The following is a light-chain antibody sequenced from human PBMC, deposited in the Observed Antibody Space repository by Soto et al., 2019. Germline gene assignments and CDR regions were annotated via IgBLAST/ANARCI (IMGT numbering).Light chain of an antibody. CDR1: QSVSSY. CDR2: DAS. Sequence: EIVLTQSPATLSLSPGERATLSCRASQSVSSYLAWYQQKPVQAPRLLIYDASNRATGIPARFSGSGSGTDFTLTISSLEPEDFAVYYCQQSYTFGQGTKLEIK. V-gene: IGKV3-11*01. J-gene: IGKJ2*01. CDR3: QQSYT.